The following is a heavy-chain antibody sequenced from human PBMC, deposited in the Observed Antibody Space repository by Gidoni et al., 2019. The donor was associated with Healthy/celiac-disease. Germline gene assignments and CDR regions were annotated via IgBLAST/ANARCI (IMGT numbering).Heavy chain of an antibody. D-gene: IGHD1-26*01. Sequence: EVQLVESGGGLVQPGGSLRLSCAASGFTFSSYEMNWVRQAPGKGLEWVSYISRSGSTIYYADSVKGRFTISRDNAKNSLYLQMNSLRAEDTAVYYCAREPVGATDFDYWGQGTLVTVSS. CDR2: ISRSGSTI. J-gene: IGHJ4*02. CDR3: AREPVGATDFDY. V-gene: IGHV3-48*03. CDR1: GFTFSSYE.